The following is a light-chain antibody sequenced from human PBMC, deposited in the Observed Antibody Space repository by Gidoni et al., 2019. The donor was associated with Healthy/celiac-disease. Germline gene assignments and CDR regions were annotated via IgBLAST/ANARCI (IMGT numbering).Light chain of an antibody. CDR1: QVISSS. Sequence: DIKLTQSQSFLSASVGDSVTITCRTSQVISSSLAWYQQKPGKAPKLLIYASSTLQSGVPSRFSGRGSGTEFTPTISRLQPEDFATYYRQQLNSYPLTFGGXTKVEIK. CDR2: ASS. V-gene: IGKV1-9*01. J-gene: IGKJ4*01. CDR3: QQLNSYPLT.